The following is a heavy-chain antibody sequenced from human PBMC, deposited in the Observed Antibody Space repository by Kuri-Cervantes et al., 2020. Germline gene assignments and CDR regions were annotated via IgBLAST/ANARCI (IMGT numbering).Heavy chain of an antibody. CDR3: GRHGRSGYYYAAFDM. D-gene: IGHD3-22*01. CDR2: IYHSGST. J-gene: IGHJ3*02. V-gene: IGHV4-34*01. Sequence: GSLRLSCAVYGGSFSGYYWSWIRQPPGKGLEWIGSIYHSGSTYYNPSLKSRVTISVDTSKNQFSLKLSSVTAADTAVYYCGRHGRSGYYYAAFDMWGQGTMVTVSS. CDR1: GGSFSGYY.